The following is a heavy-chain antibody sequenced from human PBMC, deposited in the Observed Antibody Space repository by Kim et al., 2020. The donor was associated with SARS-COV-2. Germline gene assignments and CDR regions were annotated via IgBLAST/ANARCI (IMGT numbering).Heavy chain of an antibody. CDR1: GFTFSSYA. CDR2: ISYDGSNK. Sequence: GGSLRLSCAASGFTFSSYAMHWVRQAPGKGLEWVAVISYDGSNKYYADSVKGRFTISRDNSKNTLYLQMNSLRAEDTAVYYCARDSDSGWYTITRFDYWGQGTLVTVSS. CDR3: ARDSDSGWYTITRFDY. V-gene: IGHV3-30-3*01. J-gene: IGHJ4*02. D-gene: IGHD6-19*01.